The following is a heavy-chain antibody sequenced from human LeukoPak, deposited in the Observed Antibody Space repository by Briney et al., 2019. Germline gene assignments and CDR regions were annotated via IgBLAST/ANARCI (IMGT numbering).Heavy chain of an antibody. V-gene: IGHV3-53*01. CDR3: ARTFLSGDGYKVGYFDY. CDR2: FYSSGST. CDR1: GXSVRTNY. Sequence: SGGSLRLSCAVSGXSVRTNYMSWVRQAPGKGPEWVSLFYSSGSTYYTDSVKGRFTISRDNSQNPLYLHMNSLSAEDTAVYYCARTFLSGDGYKVGYFDYWGQGTLVTVSS. D-gene: IGHD5-24*01. J-gene: IGHJ4*02.